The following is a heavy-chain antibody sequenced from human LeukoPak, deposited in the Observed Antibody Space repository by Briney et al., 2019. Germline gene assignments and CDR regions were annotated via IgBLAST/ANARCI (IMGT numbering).Heavy chain of an antibody. J-gene: IGHJ4*02. CDR3: ASYVDIVATGLGY. V-gene: IGHV1-2*02. CDR1: GYTFTGYY. D-gene: IGHD5-12*01. Sequence: ASVKVSCKASGYTFTGYYMHWVRQAPGQGLEWMGWINPNSGGTNYAQKFQGRVTMTRDTSISTAYVELSRLRSDDTAVYYCASYVDIVATGLGYWGQGTLVTVSS. CDR2: INPNSGGT.